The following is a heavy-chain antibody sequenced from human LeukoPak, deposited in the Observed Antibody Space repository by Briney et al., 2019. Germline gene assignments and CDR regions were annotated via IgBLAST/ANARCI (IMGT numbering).Heavy chain of an antibody. CDR1: GFTFSDYA. V-gene: IGHV3-23*01. CDR2: LSGSGAGT. D-gene: IGHD3-3*01. Sequence: GSLRLSCAASGFTFSDYALGWVRQAPGRGLEWVATLSGSGAGTYYSDSVQGRFTISRDNSKRTLFLQMNSLRAEDTAFYYCAKAELGVDTFFDYWGQGALVTVSS. CDR3: AKAELGVDTFFDY. J-gene: IGHJ4*02.